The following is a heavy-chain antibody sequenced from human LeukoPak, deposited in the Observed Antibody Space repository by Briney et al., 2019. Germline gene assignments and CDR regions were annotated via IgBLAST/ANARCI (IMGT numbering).Heavy chain of an antibody. J-gene: IGHJ4*02. Sequence: ASVKVSCKASGYTFTSYYMHWVRQAPGQGLEWMGIINPSGGSTSYAQKFQGRVTMTRDTSTSTVYMELSSLRSEDTAVYYCARGGYFKFPGWFGEKNRPFDYWGQGTLVTVSS. CDR2: INPSGGST. V-gene: IGHV1-46*01. D-gene: IGHD3-10*01. CDR1: GYTFTSYY. CDR3: ARGGYFKFPGWFGEKNRPFDY.